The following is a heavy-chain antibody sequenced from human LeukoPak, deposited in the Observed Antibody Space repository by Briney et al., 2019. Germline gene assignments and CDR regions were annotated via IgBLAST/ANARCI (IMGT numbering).Heavy chain of an antibody. CDR2: ISAYNGNT. Sequence: ASVKVSCKASGYTFTSYGISWVRQAPGQGLEWMGWISAYNGNTNYAQKLQGRVTMTTDTSTSTAYMELRSLRSDDTAVYYCARYRIAPTILTGYYYYGMDVWGQGTTVTVSS. V-gene: IGHV1-18*01. J-gene: IGHJ6*02. CDR3: ARYRIAPTILTGYYYYGMDV. D-gene: IGHD2-15*01. CDR1: GYTFTSYG.